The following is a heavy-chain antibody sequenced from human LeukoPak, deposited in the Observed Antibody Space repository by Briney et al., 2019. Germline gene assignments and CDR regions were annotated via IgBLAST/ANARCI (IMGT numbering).Heavy chain of an antibody. D-gene: IGHD3-10*01. J-gene: IGHJ3*02. CDR3: GRGPGGGGAFDI. CDR2: TYYRSKWYN. CDR1: GDSVSSNTAA. Sequence: SQTLSLTCVISGDSVSSNTAAWNWIRQSPSRGLEWLGRTYYRSKWYNDYAVSVKSRITINPDTSKNQFSLQLNSVTPDDTALYYCGRGPGGGGAFDIWGQGTMVTVSS. V-gene: IGHV6-1*01.